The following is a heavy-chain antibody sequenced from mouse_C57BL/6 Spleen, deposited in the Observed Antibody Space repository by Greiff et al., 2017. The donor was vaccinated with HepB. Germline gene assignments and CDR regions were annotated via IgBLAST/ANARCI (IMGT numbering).Heavy chain of an antibody. Sequence: QVQLKQPGAELVRPGSSVKLSCKASGYTFTSYWMHWVKQRPIQGLEWIGNIDPSDSETHYNQKFKDKATLTVDKSSSTAYMQLSSLTSEDSAVYYCAKGGGYGGFDYWGQGTTLTVSS. V-gene: IGHV1-52*01. J-gene: IGHJ2*01. D-gene: IGHD2-2*01. CDR2: IDPSDSET. CDR1: GYTFTSYW. CDR3: AKGGGYGGFDY.